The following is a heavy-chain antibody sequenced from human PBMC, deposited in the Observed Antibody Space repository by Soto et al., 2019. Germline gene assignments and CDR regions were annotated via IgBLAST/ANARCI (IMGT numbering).Heavy chain of an antibody. V-gene: IGHV3-74*01. CDR1: GFTLGNYW. D-gene: IGHD1-1*01. Sequence: EVQLVESGGGLVQSGGSLRLSCAASGFTLGNYWMHLVRQAPGKGLVWVSRINDYGTTINYAESVEGRFIISRDDAKSEVYLQMNNLRAEDSAVYYCARGGLEPFDYWGQGALVTVSS. CDR3: ARGGLEPFDY. CDR2: INDYGTTI. J-gene: IGHJ4*02.